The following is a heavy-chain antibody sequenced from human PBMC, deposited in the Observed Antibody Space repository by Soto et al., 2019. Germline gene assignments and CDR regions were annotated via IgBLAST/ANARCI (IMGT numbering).Heavy chain of an antibody. V-gene: IGHV3-30-3*01. Sequence: QVQLVESGGGVVQPGRSLRLSCAASGFTFSSYAMHWVRQAPGKGLEWVAVISYDGSNKYYADSVKGRFTISRDNSKNALYLQMNSLRAEDMAVYYCASGSYYAYWGQGTLVIVSS. CDR2: ISYDGSNK. J-gene: IGHJ4*02. D-gene: IGHD1-26*01. CDR3: ASGSYYAY. CDR1: GFTFSSYA.